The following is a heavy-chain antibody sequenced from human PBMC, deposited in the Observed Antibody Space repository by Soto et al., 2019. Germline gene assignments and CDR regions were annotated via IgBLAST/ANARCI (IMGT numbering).Heavy chain of an antibody. CDR2: IIPILGIA. J-gene: IGHJ4*02. D-gene: IGHD6-6*01. V-gene: IGHV1-69*02. Sequence: SVKVSCKASGGTFSSYTISWVRQAPGQGLEWMGRIIPILGIANYAQKFQGRVTITADKSTSTAYMELRSLRSDDMAVYYCARVTRSQYSRDDYWGQGTLVTVSS. CDR1: GGTFSSYT. CDR3: ARVTRSQYSRDDY.